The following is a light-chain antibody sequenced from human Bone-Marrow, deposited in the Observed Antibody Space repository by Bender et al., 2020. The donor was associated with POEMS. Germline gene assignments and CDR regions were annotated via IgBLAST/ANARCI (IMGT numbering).Light chain of an antibody. CDR1: SSDIGASKF. CDR2: DVT. CDR3: SSYAGIDTWV. J-gene: IGLJ3*02. Sequence: QSALTQPRSVSGSPGQSVTISCIGTSSDIGASKFVSWYQQRPGKVPKLLIYDVTSRPSGVSNRFSAFKSGTTASLTISGLRTEDEADYYCSSYAGIDTWVVGGGTKLTVL. V-gene: IGLV2-11*01.